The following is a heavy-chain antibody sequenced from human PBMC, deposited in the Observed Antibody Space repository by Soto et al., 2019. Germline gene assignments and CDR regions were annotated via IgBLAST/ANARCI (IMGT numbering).Heavy chain of an antibody. CDR2: VSKSDYT. D-gene: IGHD2-2*01. CDR3: AREDSIIIPAVSDF. J-gene: IGHJ4*02. V-gene: IGHV3-21*01. CDR1: GFNFNNYG. Sequence: KLGGSLRLSCAVSGFNFNNYGINWVRQAPGKGLEWVSSVSKSDYTYYSDSVKGRFTISRDNAKNSVSLQMNTLRAEDTAVYYCAREDSIIIPAVSDFWGQGTLVTVSS.